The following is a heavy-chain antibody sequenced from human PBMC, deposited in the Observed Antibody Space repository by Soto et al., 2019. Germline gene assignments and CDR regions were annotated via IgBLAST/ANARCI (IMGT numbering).Heavy chain of an antibody. Sequence: QVQLQESGPGLVKPSQTLSLTCTVSGGSISSGGYYWSWIRQHPGKGLEWIGYIYYSGSTYYNLSLKSRVTISVDTSKNQFSLKLSSVTAADTAVYYCARDRVTTGDLEYNWFDPWGQGTLVTVSS. CDR1: GGSISSGGYY. D-gene: IGHD4-17*01. V-gene: IGHV4-31*03. CDR3: ARDRVTTGDLEYNWFDP. J-gene: IGHJ5*02. CDR2: IYYSGST.